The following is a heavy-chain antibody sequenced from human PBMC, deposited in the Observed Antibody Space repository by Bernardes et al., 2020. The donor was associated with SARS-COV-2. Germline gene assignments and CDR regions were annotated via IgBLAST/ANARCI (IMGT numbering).Heavy chain of an antibody. Sequence: GGSLRLSCAASGFTFSTYAMSWVRQAPGRGLEWVSTISSLGGSTYYPDSVKGRFTISRDNSKNTLFLQMTSLRAEDTAVYYCAKFRAADYFDAFDIWGQGTKVTVSS. CDR3: AKFRAADYFDAFDI. J-gene: IGHJ3*02. CDR2: ISSLGGST. D-gene: IGHD4-17*01. CDR1: GFTFSTYA. V-gene: IGHV3-23*01.